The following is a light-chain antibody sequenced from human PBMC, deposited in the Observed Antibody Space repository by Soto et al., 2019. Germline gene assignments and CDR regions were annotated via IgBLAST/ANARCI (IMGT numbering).Light chain of an antibody. Sequence: EIVMTQSPATQSVSPGERATISCRARQSVSNNLAWYQKKPGQAPRLLIYGASTRATGLPARISGSGSGKEFPPTSSSLLAEYAAFYYGQPYNNWCTFGQGTRVEIK. V-gene: IGKV3-15*01. CDR1: QSVSNN. CDR2: GAS. CDR3: QPYNNWCT. J-gene: IGKJ1*01.